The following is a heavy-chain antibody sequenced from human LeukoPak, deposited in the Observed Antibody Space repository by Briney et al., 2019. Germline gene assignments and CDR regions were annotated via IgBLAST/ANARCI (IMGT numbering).Heavy chain of an antibody. CDR3: ARAYPSRYSSGWYSGRLYYFDY. V-gene: IGHV4-34*01. Sequence: PSETLSLTCAVYGGSFSGYYWSWIRQPPGKGLEWIGEINHSGSTNYNPSLKSRVTISVDTSKNQFSLKLSSVTAADTAVYYCARAYPSRYSSGWYSGRLYYFDYWGQGTLVTVSS. J-gene: IGHJ4*02. CDR2: INHSGST. CDR1: GGSFSGYY. D-gene: IGHD6-19*01.